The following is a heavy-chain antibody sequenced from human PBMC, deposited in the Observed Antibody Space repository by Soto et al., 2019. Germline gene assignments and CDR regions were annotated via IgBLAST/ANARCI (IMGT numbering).Heavy chain of an antibody. CDR3: ASSSGSESYGLVFRT. CDR2: IYYSGST. CDR1: GGSISSYY. D-gene: IGHD3-10*01. V-gene: IGHV4-59*08. J-gene: IGHJ4*02. Sequence: QVQLQESGPGLVKPSETLSLTCTVSGGSISSYYWSWIRQPPGKGLEWIGYIYYSGSTNYNPSLKSRVTISVDTSKNQFSLKLSSVTAADTAVYYCASSSGSESYGLVFRTWGQGTLVTVSS.